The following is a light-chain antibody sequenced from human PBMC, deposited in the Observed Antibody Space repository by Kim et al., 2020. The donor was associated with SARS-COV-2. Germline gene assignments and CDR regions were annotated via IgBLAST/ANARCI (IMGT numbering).Light chain of an antibody. Sequence: SSELTQDPAVSVALGQTVRITCQGDSLRRYYAIWYQQKPGQAPVLVISNANNRPPGIPDRFSGSSSGNKASLTISGAQAEDGADNYCNARDSGGDHWVFG. CDR1: SLRRYY. CDR2: NAN. CDR3: NARDSGGDHWV. J-gene: IGLJ3*02. V-gene: IGLV3-19*01.